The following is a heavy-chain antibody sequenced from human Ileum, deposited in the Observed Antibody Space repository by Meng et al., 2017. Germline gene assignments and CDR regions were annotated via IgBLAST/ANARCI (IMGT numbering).Heavy chain of an antibody. CDR2: IYYSGRT. CDR1: GDSISNYY. V-gene: IGHV4-59*01. CDR3: ARGTYREFRH. D-gene: IGHD1-7*01. Sequence: SETLSLTCIVSGDSISNYYWSWIRQPPGKGLEFIGYIYYSGRTNSNPSLKSRATISVDTSKTQFSLKLTSVTAADTAVYYCARGTYREFRHWGQGTLVTVSS. J-gene: IGHJ1*01.